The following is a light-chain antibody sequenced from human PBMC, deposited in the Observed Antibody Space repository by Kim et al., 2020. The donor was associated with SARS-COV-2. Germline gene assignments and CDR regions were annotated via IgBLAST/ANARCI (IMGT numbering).Light chain of an antibody. V-gene: IGKV1-5*01. CDR3: LQDYNYPYT. J-gene: IGKJ2*01. Sequence: DIQMTQSPSTLSASVGDRVTITCRASLNIYSWLAWYQQKPGKAPKLLISTASSLQSGVPSRFSGSGSGTEFTLTISSLQPDDFATYYCLQDYNYPYTFGQGTKLEIK. CDR2: TAS. CDR1: LNIYSW.